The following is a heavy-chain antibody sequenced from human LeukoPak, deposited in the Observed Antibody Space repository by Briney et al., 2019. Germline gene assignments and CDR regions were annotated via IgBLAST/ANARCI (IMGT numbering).Heavy chain of an antibody. V-gene: IGHV1-2*02. Sequence: ASVKVSCKASGYTFIDDYIYWLRQAPGQGPVYMGWINPKSGDSRFVEKFQGRVTLTRDTSIRTTYLELKRLRCDDTAVYYCATDVETGSWGQGTLVTVSS. J-gene: IGHJ5*02. CDR3: ATDVETGS. D-gene: IGHD2-21*02. CDR1: GYTFIDDY. CDR2: INPKSGDS.